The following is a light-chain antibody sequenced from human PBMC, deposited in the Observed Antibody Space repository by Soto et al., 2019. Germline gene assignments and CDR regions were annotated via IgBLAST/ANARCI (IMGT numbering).Light chain of an antibody. CDR2: DVS. Sequence: QSALTQPASVSGSPGQSITISCTGTSSDLGAYDYVSWYQHHPGKAPKLMIYDVSNRPSGVSNRFSGSKSGNTASLTISGLQAEDEADYYRSSYTSSSTYVFGTGTKVTVL. CDR1: SSDLGAYDY. J-gene: IGLJ1*01. CDR3: SSYTSSSTYV. V-gene: IGLV2-14*03.